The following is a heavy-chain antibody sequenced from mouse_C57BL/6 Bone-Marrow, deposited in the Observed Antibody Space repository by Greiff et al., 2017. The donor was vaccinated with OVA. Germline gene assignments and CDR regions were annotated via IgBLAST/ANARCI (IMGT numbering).Heavy chain of an antibody. Sequence: EVHLVESGGGLVKPGGSLKLSCAASGFTFSDYGMHWVRQATEKGLEWVAYISSGSSTIYYADTVKGRFTISRDNAKNTLFLQMTSLRSEDTAMYYCAKLRYTWFAYWGQGTLVTVSA. D-gene: IGHD1-1*01. CDR1: GFTFSDYG. CDR2: ISSGSSTI. CDR3: AKLRYTWFAY. V-gene: IGHV5-17*01. J-gene: IGHJ3*01.